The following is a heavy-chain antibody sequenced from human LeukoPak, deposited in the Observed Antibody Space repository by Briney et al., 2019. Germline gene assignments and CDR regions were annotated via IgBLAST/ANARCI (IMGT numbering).Heavy chain of an antibody. CDR2: ISSSSSYI. J-gene: IGHJ6*04. V-gene: IGHV3-21*01. CDR3: ARADIVVVPAAIDYYYYGMDV. CDR1: GFTSSSYS. Sequence: GGSLRLSCAASGFTSSSYSMNWVRQAPGKGLEWVSSISSSSSYIYYADSVKGRFTISRDNAKNSLYLQMNSLRAEDTAVYYCARADIVVVPAAIDYYYYGMDVWGKGTTVTVSS. D-gene: IGHD2-2*02.